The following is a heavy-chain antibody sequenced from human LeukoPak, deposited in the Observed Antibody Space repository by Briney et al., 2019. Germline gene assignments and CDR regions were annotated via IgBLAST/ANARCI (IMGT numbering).Heavy chain of an antibody. CDR3: ARLSSRRGYGGYDPLDY. J-gene: IGHJ4*02. CDR1: GYSFTSYW. D-gene: IGHD5-12*01. Sequence: GESLKISCKGYGYSFTSYWIGWVRQMPGKGLEWMGSIFPGDSETRYSPSFQGQVTISADKSISTAYLQWNSLKASDTAMYYCARLSSRRGYGGYDPLDYWGQGTLVTVSS. V-gene: IGHV5-51*01. CDR2: IFPGDSET.